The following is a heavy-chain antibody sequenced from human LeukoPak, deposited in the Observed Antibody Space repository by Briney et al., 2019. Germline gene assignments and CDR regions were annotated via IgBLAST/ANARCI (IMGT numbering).Heavy chain of an antibody. Sequence: PSETLSLTCTVSGGSVSTSDYYWGWIRQSPVKGLEWIGDVFYTGKTNYNPSLRGRATISIDTSKNQFSLKLTYVTAADSAVYYCARVFDSWGQGTLVTISS. CDR3: ARVFDS. CDR2: VFYTGKT. J-gene: IGHJ4*02. V-gene: IGHV4-39*07. CDR1: GGSVSTSDYY.